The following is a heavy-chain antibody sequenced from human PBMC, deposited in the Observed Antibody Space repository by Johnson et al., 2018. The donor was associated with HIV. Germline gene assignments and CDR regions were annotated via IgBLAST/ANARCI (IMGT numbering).Heavy chain of an antibody. J-gene: IGHJ3*02. CDR3: ARGGKSYYGAFDI. V-gene: IGHV3-11*04. CDR2: ISSSGGTT. Sequence: QVQLVESGGGVVQPGRSLRLSCGASEFILSDYYISWVRQAPEKGLEWISYISSSGGTTFCADSLKGRLTISRDNAKNSLYLQMNSLRAEDTAVYYCARGGKSYYGAFDIWGQGTMVTVSS. CDR1: EFILSDYY. D-gene: IGHD3-10*01.